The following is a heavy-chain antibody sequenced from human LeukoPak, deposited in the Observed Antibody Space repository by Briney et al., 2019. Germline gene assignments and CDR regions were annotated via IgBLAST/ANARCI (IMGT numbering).Heavy chain of an antibody. Sequence: GSLRLSCAASGFTFSDYYMSWIRQAPGKGLEWVSYISSSGSTIYYADSVKGRFTISRDNAKNSLYLQMNSLRAEDTAVYYCTTENVVVVAATSSWYFDLWGRGTLVTVSS. CDR1: GFTFSDYY. CDR3: TTENVVVVAATSSWYFDL. D-gene: IGHD2-15*01. V-gene: IGHV3-11*01. J-gene: IGHJ2*01. CDR2: ISSSGSTI.